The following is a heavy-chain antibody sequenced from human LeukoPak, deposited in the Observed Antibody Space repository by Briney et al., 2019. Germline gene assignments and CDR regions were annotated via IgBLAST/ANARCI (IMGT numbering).Heavy chain of an antibody. CDR2: IKQDGSEK. Sequence: GGSLRLSCAASGFTFSSYWMSWVRQAPGKGLEWVANIKQDGSEKYYVDSVKGRFTISRDNAKNSPYLQMNSLRAEDTAVYYCARWPYSSSYYFDYWGQGTLVTVSS. D-gene: IGHD6-6*01. CDR3: ARWPYSSSYYFDY. J-gene: IGHJ4*02. CDR1: GFTFSSYW. V-gene: IGHV3-7*01.